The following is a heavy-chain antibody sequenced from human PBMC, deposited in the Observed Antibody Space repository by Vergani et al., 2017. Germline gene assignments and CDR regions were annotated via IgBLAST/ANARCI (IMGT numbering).Heavy chain of an antibody. J-gene: IGHJ2*01. CDR1: GGSMSGYY. CDR3: ARHLSTWYVSPFDL. CDR2: VHSTGTT. D-gene: IGHD6-13*01. Sequence: QVRLQESGPGLVKPSETLSLTCRVSGGSMSGYYWGWIRQPPGKGLEWLGTVHSTGTTYYNPSLKSRLAVSVDRSKNYLSRNLTSVTATDTAVYYCARHLSTWYVSPFDLWRGGGVVAVSS. V-gene: IGHV4-39*01.